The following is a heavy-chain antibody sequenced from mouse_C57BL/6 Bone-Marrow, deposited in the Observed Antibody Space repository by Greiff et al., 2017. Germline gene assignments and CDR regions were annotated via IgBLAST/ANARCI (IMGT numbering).Heavy chain of an antibody. D-gene: IGHD2-4*01. V-gene: IGHV1-63*01. J-gene: IGHJ2*01. Sequence: QVHVKQSGAELVRPGTSVKMSCKASGYTFTNYWIGWAKQSPGHGLEWIGDIYPGGGYTNYNEKFKGKATLTADKSSSTAYMQFSSLTSEDSAIYYCARLTIYYDSFDYWGQGTTLTVSS. CDR1: GYTFTNYW. CDR2: IYPGGGYT. CDR3: ARLTIYYDSFDY.